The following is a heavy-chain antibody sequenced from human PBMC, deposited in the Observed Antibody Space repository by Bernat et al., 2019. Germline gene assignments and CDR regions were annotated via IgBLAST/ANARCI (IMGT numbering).Heavy chain of an antibody. J-gene: IGHJ4*02. V-gene: IGHV3-30*03. CDR3: VSQYCSGGSCYDD. CDR2: ISHDGSNK. D-gene: IGHD2-15*01. Sequence: VQLLESGGGLVQPGGSLRLSCAASGFTFSNYGMHWVRQAPGKGLEWVAVISHDGSNKYYTDSVKGRFTISRDNSNNTLYLQMNSLRAEDTAVYYCVSQYCSGGSCYDDWGQGTLVTVSS. CDR1: GFTFSNYG.